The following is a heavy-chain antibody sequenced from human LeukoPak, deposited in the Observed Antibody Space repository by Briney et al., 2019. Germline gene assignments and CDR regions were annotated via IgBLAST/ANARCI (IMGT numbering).Heavy chain of an antibody. CDR3: ARVEGGNGWYYFDY. CDR2: IYYSGST. V-gene: IGHV4-59*01. J-gene: IGHJ4*02. CDR1: GGSISTYY. Sequence: SETLSLTCTVSGGSISTYYWNWIRQPPGKGLEWIGYIYYSGSTNYNPSLKSRVTISVDTSKNQFSLKLSSVTAADTAMYYCARVEGGNGWYYFDYWGQGTLVTVSS. D-gene: IGHD6-19*01.